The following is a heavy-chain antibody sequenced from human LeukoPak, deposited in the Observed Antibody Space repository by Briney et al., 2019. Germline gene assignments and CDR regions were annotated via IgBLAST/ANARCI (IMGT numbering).Heavy chain of an antibody. V-gene: IGHV3-30*18. CDR1: GFTFSSYG. J-gene: IGHJ3*02. CDR3: AKDFSSDFDT. CDR2: ISYDGSNK. Sequence: RAGGSLRLSCAASGFTFSSYGMHWVRPAPGKGLEWVAVISYDGSNKYYADSVKGRFTISRDNSKNTLYLQMNSLRAEDTAVYYCAKDFSSDFDTWGKGTIVSVSS. D-gene: IGHD6-19*01.